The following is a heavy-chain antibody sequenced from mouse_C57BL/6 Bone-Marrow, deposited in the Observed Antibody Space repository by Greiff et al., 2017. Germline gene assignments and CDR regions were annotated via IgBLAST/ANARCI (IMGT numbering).Heavy chain of an antibody. J-gene: IGHJ4*01. Sequence: QVQLKQPGAELVMPGASVKLSCKASGYTFTSYWMHWVKQRPGQGLEWIGEIDPSDSYTNYNQKFKGQSTLTVDKSSSTAYMQLSSLTSEDSAVYYCARSVVGAMDYWGQGTSVTVSS. CDR1: GYTFTSYW. CDR2: IDPSDSYT. D-gene: IGHD1-1*01. V-gene: IGHV1-69*01. CDR3: ARSVVGAMDY.